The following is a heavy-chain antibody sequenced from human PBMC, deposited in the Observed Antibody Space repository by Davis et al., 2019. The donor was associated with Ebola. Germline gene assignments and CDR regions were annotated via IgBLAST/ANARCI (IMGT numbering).Heavy chain of an antibody. V-gene: IGHV1-18*04. CDR1: GYTFTNYG. Sequence: AASVKVSCKPSGYTFTNYGITWVRQAPGHGLEWTGWINHHNGNTNHAQNVQGRVTLTTDTSTSTAYMEVGSLRSDDTDVYYCSRAQVPATSDHGGQGTLVTVSS. J-gene: IGHJ4*02. CDR3: SRAQVPATSDH. CDR2: INHHNGNT.